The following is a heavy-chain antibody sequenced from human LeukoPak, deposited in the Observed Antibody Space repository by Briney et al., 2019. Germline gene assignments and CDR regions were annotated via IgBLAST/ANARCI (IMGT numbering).Heavy chain of an antibody. J-gene: IGHJ4*02. Sequence: RGSLRLSCAASGFTVSSSYMTWVRQAPGKGLEWVSITYADGYTFYAESVKGRFTISRDSSKNSLYLQMNSLRAEDTAVYYCARNDYNFDYWGQGTLVTVSS. D-gene: IGHD1-1*01. CDR1: GFTVSSSY. CDR2: TYADGYT. V-gene: IGHV3-53*01. CDR3: ARNDYNFDY.